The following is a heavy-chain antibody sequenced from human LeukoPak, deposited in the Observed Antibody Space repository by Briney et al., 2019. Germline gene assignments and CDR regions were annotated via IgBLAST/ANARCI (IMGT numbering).Heavy chain of an antibody. CDR1: GFIFSNAW. J-gene: IGHJ4*02. D-gene: IGHD3-22*01. V-gene: IGHV3-30*03. CDR2: ISYDGSNK. Sequence: GGSLRLSCAASGFIFSNAWMSWVRQAPGKGLEWVAVISYDGSNKYYADSVKGRFTISRDNSENTLYLQMNSLRAEDTAVYYCARGSVRGNYYDSSGYALSSDYWGQGTLVTVSS. CDR3: ARGSVRGNYYDSSGYALSSDY.